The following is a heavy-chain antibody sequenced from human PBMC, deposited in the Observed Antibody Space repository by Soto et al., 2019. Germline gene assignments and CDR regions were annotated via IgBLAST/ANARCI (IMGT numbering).Heavy chain of an antibody. Sequence: NPSETLSLTCAVYGGSFSGYYWSWIRQPPGKGLEWIGEINHSGSTNYNPSLKSRVTISVDTSKNQFSLKLSSVTAADTAVYYCARGRVRQLVQFFYYYGMDVWGQGTTVTVS. D-gene: IGHD6-13*01. CDR1: GGSFSGYY. CDR2: INHSGST. J-gene: IGHJ6*02. V-gene: IGHV4-34*01. CDR3: ARGRVRQLVQFFYYYGMDV.